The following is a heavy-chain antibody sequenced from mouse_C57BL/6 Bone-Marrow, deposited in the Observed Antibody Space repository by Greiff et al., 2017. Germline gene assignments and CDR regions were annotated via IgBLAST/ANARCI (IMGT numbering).Heavy chain of an antibody. D-gene: IGHD2-3*01. V-gene: IGHV1-9*01. J-gene: IGHJ3*01. CDR1: GYTFTGYW. CDR3: ARERCGYYAWFAY. Sequence: QVQLQQSGAELMKPGASVTLSCKATGYTFTGYWIEWVKQRPGHGLEWIGEILPGSGSTNYNEKFKGKATCTAAKSSNTAYMQLSSLTTEDSAIYYCARERCGYYAWFAYWGQGTLVTVSA. CDR2: ILPGSGST.